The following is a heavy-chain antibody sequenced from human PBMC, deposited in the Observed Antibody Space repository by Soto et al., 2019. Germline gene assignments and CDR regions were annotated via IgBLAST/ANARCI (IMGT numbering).Heavy chain of an antibody. Sequence: GFSVKVSCKASGYTFTGYYMHWVRQAPGQGLEWMGWINPNSGGTNYAQKFQGWVTMTRDTSISTAYMELSRLRYDDTAVYYCARDYYDSSGYCYDYWGRRPLGTVSS. J-gene: IGHJ4*02. D-gene: IGHD3-22*01. CDR1: GYTFTGYY. CDR3: ARDYYDSSGYCYDY. CDR2: INPNSGGT. V-gene: IGHV1-2*04.